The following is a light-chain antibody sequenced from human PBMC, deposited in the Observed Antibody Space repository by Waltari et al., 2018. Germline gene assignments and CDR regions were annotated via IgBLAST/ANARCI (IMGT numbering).Light chain of an antibody. CDR1: SSDIGTYNY. CDR2: DAN. J-gene: IGLJ2*01. Sequence: QSALTQPASVSGSPGQSITISCTGTSSDIGTYNYASWYQQHPGRPPKLIIYDANKRPSGVSVRFSGSKSGNTASLTISGLQAEDEADYYCSSYTRVSASVIFGGGTKLTVL. CDR3: SSYTRVSASVI. V-gene: IGLV2-14*01.